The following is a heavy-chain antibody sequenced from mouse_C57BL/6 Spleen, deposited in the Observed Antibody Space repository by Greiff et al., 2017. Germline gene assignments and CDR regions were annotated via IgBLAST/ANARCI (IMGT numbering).Heavy chain of an antibody. CDR2: IHPDSGST. Sequence: VQLQQPGAELVKPGASVKLSCKASGYTFTSYWMHWVKQRPGQGLEWIGMIHPDSGSTNYNEKFKGKATLTVDKSSSTAYMQLSSLTSEDSAVYYCARGGGSSLHWYFDVWGTGTTLTVSS. CDR3: ARGGGSSLHWYFDV. D-gene: IGHD1-1*01. CDR1: GYTFTSYW. V-gene: IGHV1-64*01. J-gene: IGHJ1*03.